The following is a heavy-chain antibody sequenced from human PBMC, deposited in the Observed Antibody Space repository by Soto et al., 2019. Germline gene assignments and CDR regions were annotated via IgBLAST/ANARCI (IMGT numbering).Heavy chain of an antibody. CDR2: ISYDGSNK. CDR3: AKEDSSGWYRKDGYFDY. Sequence: QPGGSLRLSCAASGFTFSSHGMHWVRQAPGKGLEWVAVISYDGSNKYYADSVKGRFTISRDNSKNTLYLQMNSLRAEDTAVYYCAKEDSSGWYRKDGYFDYWGQGTLVTVSS. V-gene: IGHV3-30*18. CDR1: GFTFSSHG. J-gene: IGHJ4*02. D-gene: IGHD6-19*01.